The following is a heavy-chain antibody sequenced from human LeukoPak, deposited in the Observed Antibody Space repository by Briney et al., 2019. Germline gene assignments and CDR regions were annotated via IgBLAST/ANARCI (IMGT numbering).Heavy chain of an antibody. CDR2: ISSNSSYI. D-gene: IGHD3-9*01. Sequence: GGSLRLSCAASGFTFKSYSMNWVRQAPGKGLEWVSSISSNSSYIYYADSVRGRFTISRDNAKNSLYLQMNSLRAEDTAVFYCARDVRGDILTGYYYMDVWGKGTTVTVSS. CDR3: ARDVRGDILTGYYYMDV. V-gene: IGHV3-21*01. CDR1: GFTFKSYS. J-gene: IGHJ6*03.